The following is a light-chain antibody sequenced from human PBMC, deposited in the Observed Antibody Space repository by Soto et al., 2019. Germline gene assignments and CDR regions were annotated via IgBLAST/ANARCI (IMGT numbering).Light chain of an antibody. CDR1: QSVSSY. V-gene: IGKV3-11*01. CDR2: DAS. J-gene: IGKJ4*01. Sequence: EIVLTQSPATLSLSPGERATLSCRASQSVSSYLAWYQQKPGQAPRLLIYDASSRATGIPARFSGIGSGADFTLTTSSLEPEDFAVYYCQQRSNWLTFGGGTKVAIK. CDR3: QQRSNWLT.